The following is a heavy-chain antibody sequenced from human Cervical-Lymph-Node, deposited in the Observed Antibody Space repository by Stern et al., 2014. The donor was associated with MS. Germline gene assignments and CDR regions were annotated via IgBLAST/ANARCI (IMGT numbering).Heavy chain of an antibody. V-gene: IGHV4-4*02. Sequence: QVQLQESGPGLVKPSGTLSLTCAVSGGSISSNNWWSWVRQPPGKGLEWLGEIHPSGSTHYSPSLKSRVTISVDESKNQFSLKVSSVTAADTAVYYCAESKGAAALDFWGQGYLVTVSS. D-gene: IGHD6-13*01. CDR1: GGSISSNNW. CDR3: AESKGAAALDF. CDR2: IHPSGST. J-gene: IGHJ4*02.